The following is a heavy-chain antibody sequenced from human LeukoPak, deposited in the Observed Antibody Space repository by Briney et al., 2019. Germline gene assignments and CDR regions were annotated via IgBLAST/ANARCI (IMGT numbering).Heavy chain of an antibody. CDR3: ALTGVRGYFDY. Sequence: SETLSLTCTVSGGSISSGGYYWSWIRQHPGKGLEWIGYIYYSGSTYYNPSLKSRVTISVDTSKNQFSLKLSSVTAADTAMYYCALTGVRGYFDYWGQGSLVSVSS. CDR2: IYYSGST. CDR1: GGSISSGGYY. J-gene: IGHJ4*02. D-gene: IGHD3-10*01. V-gene: IGHV4-31*03.